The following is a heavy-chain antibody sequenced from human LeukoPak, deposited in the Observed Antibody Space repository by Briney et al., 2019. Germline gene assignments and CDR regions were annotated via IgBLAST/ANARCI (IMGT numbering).Heavy chain of an antibody. CDR3: ARGRYAFDI. Sequence: SETLSLTCTVSGYSISSGYYWGWIRQPPGKGLEWIGTIRHSGTTYYNPSLKSRVTISVDTSKNQFSLKLSSVTAADTAVYYCARGRYAFDIWGQGTMVTVSS. CDR2: IRHSGTT. CDR1: GYSISSGYY. J-gene: IGHJ3*02. V-gene: IGHV4-38-2*02.